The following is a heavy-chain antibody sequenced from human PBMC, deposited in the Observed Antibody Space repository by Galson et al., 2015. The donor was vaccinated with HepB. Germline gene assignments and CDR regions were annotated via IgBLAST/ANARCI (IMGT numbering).Heavy chain of an antibody. J-gene: IGHJ4*02. D-gene: IGHD5-24*01. CDR1: GYSFISFY. CDR2: INPSGGST. V-gene: IGHV1-46*01. Sequence: SVKVSCKASGYSFISFYMHWVRQAPGQGLQWMGIINPSGGSTSYAQNFQGRVTMTRDTSPSTVYMELSSLRSEDTAVYYCASSDGYNPFDYWGQGTLVTGSS. CDR3: ASSDGYNPFDY.